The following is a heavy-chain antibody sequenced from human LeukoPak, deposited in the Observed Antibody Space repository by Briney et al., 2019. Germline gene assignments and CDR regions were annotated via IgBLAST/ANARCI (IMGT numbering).Heavy chain of an antibody. Sequence: PSETLSLTCAVYGGSFSGYYWSWIRQSPGKGLEWIGEINHSGSTNYNPSLKSRVTISVDTSKNQFSLKLSSVTAADTAVYYCARPREWTDAFDIWGQGTMVTVSS. CDR2: INHSGST. J-gene: IGHJ3*02. CDR1: GGSFSGYY. CDR3: ARPREWTDAFDI. V-gene: IGHV4-34*01. D-gene: IGHD3-3*01.